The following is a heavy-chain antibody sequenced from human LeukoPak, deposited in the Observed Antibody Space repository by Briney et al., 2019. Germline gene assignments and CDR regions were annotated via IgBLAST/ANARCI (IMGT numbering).Heavy chain of an antibody. CDR3: ARGGRGATYYYGSGSYYVH. J-gene: IGHJ4*02. Sequence: SGTLSLTCTVSGASISSYYWSWIRQPPGKGLEWIGYVYYSGSTNYNPSLKSRVTISVDTSKNQFSLKLSSVTAADTAVYYCARGGRGATYYYGSGSYYVHWGQGTLVTVSS. D-gene: IGHD3-10*01. V-gene: IGHV4-59*12. CDR1: GASISSYY. CDR2: VYYSGST.